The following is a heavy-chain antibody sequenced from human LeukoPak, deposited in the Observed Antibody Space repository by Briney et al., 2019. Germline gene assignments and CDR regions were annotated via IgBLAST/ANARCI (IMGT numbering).Heavy chain of an antibody. CDR3: AKDLDIVATITGN. J-gene: IGHJ4*02. CDR2: VSGSGGST. Sequence: GGSLRLSCAASGFTFSSYAMSRVRQAPGKGLEWVSGVSGSGGSTYYADSVKGRFTISRDNSKNTLYLQMNSLRAEDTAVYYCAKDLDIVATITGNWGQGTLVTVSS. V-gene: IGHV3-23*01. CDR1: GFTFSSYA. D-gene: IGHD5-12*01.